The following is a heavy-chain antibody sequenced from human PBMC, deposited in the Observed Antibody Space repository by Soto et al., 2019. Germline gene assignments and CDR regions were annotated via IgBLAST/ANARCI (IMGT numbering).Heavy chain of an antibody. J-gene: IGHJ4*01. Sequence: PSETLSLTCTVSGGSVTTNSYYRGWIRQPPGKGLEWIGSIYNSGSTYYNPSLKSRVTISVDTSKNQFSLKLSSVTAADTAVYYCVRLKVGAATDWGHGTLVTVSS. CDR3: VRLKVGAATD. D-gene: IGHD2-15*01. CDR1: GGSVTTNSYY. CDR2: IYNSGST. V-gene: IGHV4-39*01.